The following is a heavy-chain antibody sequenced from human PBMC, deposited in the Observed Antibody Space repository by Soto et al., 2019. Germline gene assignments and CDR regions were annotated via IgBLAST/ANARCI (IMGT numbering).Heavy chain of an antibody. V-gene: IGHV3-7*01. Sequence: EVQLVESGGGLVRPGGSLRLSCAASGLAFRSFLMSWVRQAPGGGLEWVANINQDGRDTYYSDSVRDRLTISRDNAANSLFLHMDSLGAEDTAVYYCATYHDDEWESYRHRYWGQGTLVTVSS. D-gene: IGHD3-16*02. CDR2: INQDGRDT. CDR3: ATYHDDEWESYRHRY. J-gene: IGHJ4*02. CDR1: GLAFRSFL.